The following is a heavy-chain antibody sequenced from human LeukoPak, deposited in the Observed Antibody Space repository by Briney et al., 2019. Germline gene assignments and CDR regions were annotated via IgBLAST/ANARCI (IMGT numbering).Heavy chain of an antibody. J-gene: IGHJ4*02. CDR3: ARHRGYSYGYRDY. CDR1: GFTFSSYG. D-gene: IGHD5-18*01. V-gene: IGHV3-30*02. Sequence: GGSLRLSCAASGFTFSSYGMHWVRQAPGKGLEWVAFIRYDGSNKYYVDSVKGRFTMSRDNAKNSLYLQMNSLRAEDTAVYYCARHRGYSYGYRDYWGQGTLVTVSS. CDR2: IRYDGSNK.